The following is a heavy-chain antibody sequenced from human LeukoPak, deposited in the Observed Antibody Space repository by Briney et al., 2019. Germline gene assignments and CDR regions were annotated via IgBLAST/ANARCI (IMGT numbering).Heavy chain of an antibody. V-gene: IGHV3-43D*03. CDR1: GFISEDYS. CDR3: TKDDSGYTSSWSIDY. CDR2: ISWDGEST. D-gene: IGHD6-13*01. J-gene: IGHJ4*02. Sequence: GGSLRLSCAASGFISEDYSMHWVRQTPGKGLEWVSVISWDGESTYYADSVKGRFTISRDNSKNSLYLQMSSLRVEDTALYYCTKDDSGYTSSWSIDYWGQGTLVTVSS.